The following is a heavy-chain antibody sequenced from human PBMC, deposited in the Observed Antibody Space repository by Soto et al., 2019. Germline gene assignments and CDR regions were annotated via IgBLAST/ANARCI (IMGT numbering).Heavy chain of an antibody. CDR1: GFTFSSYS. CDR3: ARVVPAAMYYYYGMDV. CDR2: ISSSSTI. J-gene: IGHJ6*02. D-gene: IGHD2-2*01. Sequence: GGSLRLSCAASGFTFSSYSMNWVRQAPGKGLEWVSYISSSSTIYYADSVKGRFTISRDNSKNTLYLQMNSLRAEDTAVYYCARVVPAAMYYYYGMDVWGQGTTVTVSS. V-gene: IGHV3-48*01.